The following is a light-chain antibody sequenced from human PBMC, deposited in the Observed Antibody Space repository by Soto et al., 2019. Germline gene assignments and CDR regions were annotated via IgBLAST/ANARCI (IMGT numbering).Light chain of an antibody. CDR2: DVS. J-gene: IGLJ3*02. Sequence: QSVLTQPASVSGSPGQSITISCTGTSSDVGGYNYVSWFQQHPGKAPKVMIYDVSNRHSGVSNRFSGSKSGNTASLTISGLQTEDEADYYCSSYTSSIPQVFGGGTKLTVL. CDR1: SSDVGGYNY. CDR3: SSYTSSIPQV. V-gene: IGLV2-14*01.